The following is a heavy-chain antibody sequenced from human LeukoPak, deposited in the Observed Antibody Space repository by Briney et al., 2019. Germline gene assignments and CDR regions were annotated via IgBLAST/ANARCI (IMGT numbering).Heavy chain of an antibody. D-gene: IGHD3-22*01. CDR3: ARDAPNYYDSSGYYDY. CDR2: ISYDGSNK. CDR1: GFTFSSYA. V-gene: IGHV3-30*14. Sequence: GGSLRLSCAASGFTFSSYAMHWVRQAPGKGLEWVAVISYDGSNKYYADSVKGRFTISRDNSKNTLFLQMNSLRAEDTALYYCARDAPNYYDSSGYYDYWGQVTLVTVSS. J-gene: IGHJ4*02.